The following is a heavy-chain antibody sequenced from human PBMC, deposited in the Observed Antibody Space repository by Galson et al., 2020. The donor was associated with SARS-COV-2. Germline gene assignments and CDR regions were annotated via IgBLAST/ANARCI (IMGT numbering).Heavy chain of an antibody. V-gene: IGHV3-48*03. J-gene: IGHJ5*02. D-gene: IGHD2-2*01. CDR2: ISSSDNTI. CDR3: AREGHCSSTRCYPSDSFDP. CDR1: GFTFSSYE. Sequence: TGGSLRLSCAASGFTFSSYEMNWVRQAPGKGLEWVSYISSSDNTIYYADSVKGRFTISRDNAKNSLYLQMNSLRADDTAVYYCAREGHCSSTRCYPSDSFDPWGQGTLVTVSS.